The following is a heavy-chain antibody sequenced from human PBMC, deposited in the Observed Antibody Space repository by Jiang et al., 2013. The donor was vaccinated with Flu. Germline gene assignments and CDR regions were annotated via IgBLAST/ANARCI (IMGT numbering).Heavy chain of an antibody. CDR2: IVVGSGNT. D-gene: IGHD3-3*01. Sequence: GAEVKKPGTSVKVSCKASGFTFTSSAMQWVRQARGQRLEWIGWIVVGSGNTNYAQKFQERVTITRDMSTSTAYMELSSLRSEDTAVYYCAAAGNYDFWSGYEYWGQGTLVTVSS. V-gene: IGHV1-58*02. CDR3: AAAGNYDFWSGYEY. CDR1: GFTFTSSA. J-gene: IGHJ4*02.